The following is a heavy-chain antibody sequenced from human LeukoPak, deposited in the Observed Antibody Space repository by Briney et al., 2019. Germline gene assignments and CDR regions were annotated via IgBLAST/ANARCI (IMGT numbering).Heavy chain of an antibody. J-gene: IGHJ4*02. CDR1: GFTFSTYV. CDR3: ARYCSGGSCYMGLI. CDR2: IRYDGSSE. V-gene: IGHV3-33*01. D-gene: IGHD2-15*01. Sequence: GGSLRLSCAASGFTFSTYVTHWVRQAPGKGLEWVADIRYDGSSEYYADSVKGRFIISRDNSKNTLYLQMNSLRAEDTAVYYCARYCSGGSCYMGLIWGQGTLVTVSS.